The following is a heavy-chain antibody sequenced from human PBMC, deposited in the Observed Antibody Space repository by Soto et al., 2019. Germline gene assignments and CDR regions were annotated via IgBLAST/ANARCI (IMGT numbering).Heavy chain of an antibody. V-gene: IGHV3-33*05. D-gene: IGHD3-16*01. CDR3: ARWGMTGGLDD. CDR2: TSYDGSNN. J-gene: IGHJ4*02. CDR1: GFTFRSYV. Sequence: QVQLVESGGGVVQPGTSLRLSCVGSGFTFRSYVIHWVRQAPGKGLEWVALTSYDGSNNFYGDSVKGRFTISRDNSRNTVELQMYSLRLEDTALYYCARWGMTGGLDDWGQGTLVSVSS.